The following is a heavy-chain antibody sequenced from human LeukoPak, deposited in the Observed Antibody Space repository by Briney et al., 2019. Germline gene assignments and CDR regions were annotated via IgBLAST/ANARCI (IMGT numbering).Heavy chain of an antibody. D-gene: IGHD6-13*01. J-gene: IGHJ4*02. Sequence: GGSLRLSCAASGFTFSSYWMSWVRQAPGKGLEWVANIKQDGSEKYYVDSVKGRFTISRDNAKNSLYLQMNSLRAEDTAVYYCARDEGAWTAAGGMTTDYFDYWGQGTLVTVSS. V-gene: IGHV3-7*01. CDR2: IKQDGSEK. CDR3: ARDEGAWTAAGGMTTDYFDY. CDR1: GFTFSSYW.